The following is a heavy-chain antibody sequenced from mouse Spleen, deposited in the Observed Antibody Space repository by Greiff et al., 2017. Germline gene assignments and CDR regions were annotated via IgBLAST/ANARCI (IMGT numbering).Heavy chain of an antibody. CDR3: AKEDDYDTGGFDY. CDR2: IWRGGST. J-gene: IGHJ2*01. CDR1: GFSLTSYG. D-gene: IGHD2-4*01. V-gene: IGHV2-5-1*01. Sequence: VQLQQSGPSLVQPSQSLSITCTVSGFSLTSYGVHWVRQSPGKGLEWLGVIWRGGSTDYNAAFMSRLSITKDNSKSQVFFKMNSLQADDTAIYYCAKEDDYDTGGFDYWGQGTTLTVSS.